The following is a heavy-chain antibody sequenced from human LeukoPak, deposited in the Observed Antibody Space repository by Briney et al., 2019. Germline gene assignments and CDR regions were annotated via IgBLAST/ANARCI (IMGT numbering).Heavy chain of an antibody. V-gene: IGHV1-2*02. CDR1: GYSFTDYY. J-gene: IGHJ5*02. D-gene: IGHD6-13*01. Sequence: GESLKISCKGSGYSFTDYYMHWVRQAPGQGLEWMGWINPNSGGTNYAQKFQGRVTMTRDTSISTAYMELNRPRSDDTAVYYCAHPTEYSSSWYGNWFDPWGQGTLVTVSS. CDR3: AHPTEYSSSWYGNWFDP. CDR2: INPNSGGT.